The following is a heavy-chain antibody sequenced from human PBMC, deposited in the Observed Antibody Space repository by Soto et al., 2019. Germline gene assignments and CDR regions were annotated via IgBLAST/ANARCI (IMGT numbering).Heavy chain of an antibody. CDR1: GGSISSSNW. CDR3: ARVSGSYYYGMDV. V-gene: IGHV4-4*02. CDR2: IYHSGST. J-gene: IGHJ6*02. Sequence: SETLSLTCAVSGGSISSSNWWSWVRQPPGKGLEWIGGIYHSGSTNYNPSLKSRVTISVDKSKNQFSLKLSSVTAADTAVYYCARVSGSYYYGMDVWGQGTTVTVSS. D-gene: IGHD1-26*01.